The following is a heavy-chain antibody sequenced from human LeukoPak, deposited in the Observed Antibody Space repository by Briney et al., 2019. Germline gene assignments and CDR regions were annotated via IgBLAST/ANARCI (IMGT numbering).Heavy chain of an antibody. J-gene: IGHJ6*02. D-gene: IGHD5-24*01. Sequence: GGSLRLSCAASGFTFSSYWMSWVRQAPGKGLEWVSSISSSSSYIYYADSVKGRFTISRDNAKNSLYLQMNSLRAEDTAVYYCAREREVGMATIGYGMDVWGQGTTVTVSS. CDR3: AREREVGMATIGYGMDV. CDR2: ISSSSSYI. V-gene: IGHV3-21*01. CDR1: GFTFSSYW.